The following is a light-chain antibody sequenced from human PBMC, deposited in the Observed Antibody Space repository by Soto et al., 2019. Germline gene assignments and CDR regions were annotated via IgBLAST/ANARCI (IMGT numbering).Light chain of an antibody. CDR3: CSYAGTGTYV. CDR1: SSDVGNYNL. J-gene: IGLJ1*01. CDR2: EGS. V-gene: IGLV2-23*01. Sequence: QSALTQPASVSGSPGQSSTISCTGTSSDVGNYNLVSWYQQHPGKAPKLMVYEGSQRPSGVSNRFSGSKSGNTASLTISGLQAEDEADYFCCSYAGTGTYVFGIGTKVTVL.